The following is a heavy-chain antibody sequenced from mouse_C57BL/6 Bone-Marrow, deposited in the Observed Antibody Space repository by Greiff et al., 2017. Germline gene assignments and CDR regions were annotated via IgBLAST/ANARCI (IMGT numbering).Heavy chain of an antibody. CDR2: IDPSDSYT. V-gene: IGHV1-69*01. J-gene: IGHJ4*01. Sequence: QVQLQQPGAELVMPGASVKLSCKASGYTFTSYWMHWVKQRPGQGLEWIGEIDPSDSYTNYNQKFTGKSTLTVDKSSSTAYMQLSSLTSEDSAVYYCARGMDYWGQGTSVTVSS. CDR1: GYTFTSYW. CDR3: ARGMDY.